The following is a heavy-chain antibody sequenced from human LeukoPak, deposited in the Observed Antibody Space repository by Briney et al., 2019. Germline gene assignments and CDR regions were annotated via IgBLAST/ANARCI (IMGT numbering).Heavy chain of an antibody. CDR2: INPNSGGT. J-gene: IGHJ4*02. CDR3: AGSSGYSSSWYFDY. CDR1: GYTFTGYY. Sequence: GASVKVSCKASGYTFTGYYMRWVRQAPGQGLEWMGWINPNSGGTNYAQKFQGRVTMTRDTSISTAYMELSRLRSDDTAVYYCAGSSGYSSSWYFDYWGQGTLVTVSS. D-gene: IGHD6-13*01. V-gene: IGHV1-2*02.